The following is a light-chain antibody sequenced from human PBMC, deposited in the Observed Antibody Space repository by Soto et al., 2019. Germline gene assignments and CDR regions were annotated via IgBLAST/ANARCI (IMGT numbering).Light chain of an antibody. J-gene: IGLJ1*01. CDR2: LNSDGSH. CDR3: QTWGTGP. V-gene: IGLV4-69*01. Sequence: QLVLTQSPSASASLGASVKLTCTLSSGHSSYAIAWHQQQPEKGPRYLMKLNSDGSHSKGDGIPDRFSGSSSGAERYLTISSLQSEDEADYYCQTWGTGPFGTGIKVTVL. CDR1: SGHSSYA.